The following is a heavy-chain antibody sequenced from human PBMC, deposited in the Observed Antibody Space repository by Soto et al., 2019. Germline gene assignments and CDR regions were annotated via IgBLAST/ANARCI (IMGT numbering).Heavy chain of an antibody. CDR3: ARALVDTAMVYFDY. D-gene: IGHD5-18*01. J-gene: IGHJ4*02. V-gene: IGHV4-30-4*01. CDR2: IYYSGST. Sequence: PSETLSLTCTVSGGSISSGDYYWSWIRQPPGKGLEWIGYIYYSGSTYYNPSLKSRVTISVDTSKNQFSLKLSSVTAADTAVYYCARALVDTAMVYFDYWGQGTLVTVSS. CDR1: GGSISSGDYY.